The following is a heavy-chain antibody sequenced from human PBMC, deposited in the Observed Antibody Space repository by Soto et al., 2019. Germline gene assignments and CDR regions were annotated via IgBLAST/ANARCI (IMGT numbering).Heavy chain of an antibody. CDR2: IYPGDSDT. V-gene: IGHV5-51*01. Sequence: PGESLKISCKGSGYSFTSYWIGRVRQMPGKGLEWMGIIYPGDSDTRYSPSFQGQVTISADKSISTAYLQWSSLKASDTATYYCARHLGSYDFFQYYYGIDVWGQGSTVTVSS. CDR1: GYSFTSYW. J-gene: IGHJ6*02. D-gene: IGHD3-16*01. CDR3: ARHLGSYDFFQYYYGIDV.